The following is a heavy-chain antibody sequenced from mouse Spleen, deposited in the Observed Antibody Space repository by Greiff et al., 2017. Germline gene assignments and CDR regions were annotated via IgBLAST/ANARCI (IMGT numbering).Heavy chain of an antibody. V-gene: IGHV1-69*01. CDR1: GYTFTDYW. CDR2: IDTSDSYT. CDR3: SPYYGSWGFAY. D-gene: IGHD1-1*01. J-gene: IGHJ3*01. Sequence: QVQLQQPGAELVMPGASVKMSCKASGYTFTDYWMHWVKQRPGQGLEWIGAIDTSDSYTSYNQKFKGKATLTVDESSSTAYMQLSSLTSEDSAVYYCSPYYGSWGFAYWGQGTLVTVSA.